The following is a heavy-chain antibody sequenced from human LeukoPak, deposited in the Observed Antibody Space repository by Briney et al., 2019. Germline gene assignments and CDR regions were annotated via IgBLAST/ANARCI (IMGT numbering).Heavy chain of an antibody. CDR1: GFTFDDYA. D-gene: IGHD6-19*01. CDR2: ISWNSGSI. CDR3: AKDSKQWLTNFDY. J-gene: IGHJ4*02. V-gene: IGHV3-9*01. Sequence: PGGSLRLSCAASGFTFDDYAMHWVRQAPGKGLEWVSGISWNSGSIGYADSVKGRFTISRDNAKNSLYLQMNSLRAEDTALYYSAKDSKQWLTNFDYWGQGTLVTVSS.